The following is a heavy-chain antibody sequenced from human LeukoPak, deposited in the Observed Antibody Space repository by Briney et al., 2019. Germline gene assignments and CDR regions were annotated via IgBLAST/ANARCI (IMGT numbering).Heavy chain of an antibody. CDR1: GGSINSGSYY. CDR2: IYTSGST. V-gene: IGHV4-61*02. Sequence: SQTLSLTCTVSGGSINSGSYYWIWIRQPAGKGLEWIGRIYTSGSTNYNVSLKSRVTISMDTSKNQFSLKLSSVTAADTAVYYCARRLAGATTFLDVWGQGTPVTVSS. J-gene: IGHJ3*01. D-gene: IGHD1-26*01. CDR3: ARRLAGATTFLDV.